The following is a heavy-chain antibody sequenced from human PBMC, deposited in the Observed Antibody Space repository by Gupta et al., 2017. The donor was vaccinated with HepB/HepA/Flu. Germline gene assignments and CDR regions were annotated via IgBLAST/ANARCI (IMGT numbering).Heavy chain of an antibody. V-gene: IGHV3-23*01. CDR1: GFTFSRYA. D-gene: IGHD3-3*01. Sequence: EVQLLESGGGLVQPGGSLRLSCAASGFTFSRYAMRWVRQAPGKGLEWVSAISGSGGSTYYADSVKGRFTISRDNSKNTLYLQMNSLRAEDTAVYYCAKEVGYDFWAGGMDVWGQGTTVTVSS. J-gene: IGHJ6*02. CDR3: AKEVGYDFWAGGMDV. CDR2: ISGSGGST.